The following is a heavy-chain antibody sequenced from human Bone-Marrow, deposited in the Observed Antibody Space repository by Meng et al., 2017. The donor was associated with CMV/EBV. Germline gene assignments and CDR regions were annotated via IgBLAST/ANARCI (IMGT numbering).Heavy chain of an antibody. D-gene: IGHD2-2*01. CDR3: AREPSCSSTSCYPFDY. CDR2: INHSGST. CDR1: GGSISSSSYY. Sequence: SETLSLTCTVSGGSISSSSYYWGWIRQPPGKGLEWIGEINHSGSTNYNPSLKSRVTISVDTSKNQFSLKLSSVTAADTAVYYCAREPSCSSTSCYPFDYWGQGTLVTVSS. V-gene: IGHV4-39*07. J-gene: IGHJ4*02.